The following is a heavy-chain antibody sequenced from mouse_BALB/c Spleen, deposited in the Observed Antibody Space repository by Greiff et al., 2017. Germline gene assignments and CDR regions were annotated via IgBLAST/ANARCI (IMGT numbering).Heavy chain of an antibody. CDR2: IYPSDSYT. CDR1: GYTFTSYW. Sequence: QVQLQQPGAELVRPGASVKLSCKASGYTFTSYWINWVKQRPGQGLEWIGNIYPSDSYTNYNQKFKDKATLTVDKSSSTAYMQLSSPTSEDSAVYYCTYGELGQRGFAYWGQGTLVTVSA. V-gene: IGHV1-69*02. CDR3: TYGELGQRGFAY. D-gene: IGHD3-3*01. J-gene: IGHJ3*01.